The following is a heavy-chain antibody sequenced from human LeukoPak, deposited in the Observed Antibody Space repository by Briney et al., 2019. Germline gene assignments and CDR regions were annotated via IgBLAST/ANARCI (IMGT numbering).Heavy chain of an antibody. CDR3: ARGFWSGSGY. Sequence: GGSLRLSCAASGFTFSSYSMNWVRQAPGKGLEWVSYISSSSSTIYYADSVKGRLTISRDNAKNSLYLQMNSLRAEDTAVYYCARGFWSGSGYWGQGTLVTVSS. D-gene: IGHD3-3*01. J-gene: IGHJ4*02. V-gene: IGHV3-48*01. CDR1: GFTFSSYS. CDR2: ISSSSSTI.